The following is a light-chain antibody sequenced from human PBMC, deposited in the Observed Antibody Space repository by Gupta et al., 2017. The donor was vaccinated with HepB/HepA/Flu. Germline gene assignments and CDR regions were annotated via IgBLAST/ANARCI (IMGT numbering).Light chain of an antibody. CDR2: GNS. V-gene: IGLV1-40*01. CDR1: SSNIGAGYD. J-gene: IGLJ2*01. CDR3: QSYDSSLSGVV. Sequence: QSVLTQPPSVSGAPGQRVTISCTGSSSNIGAGYDVHWYQQLPGTAPKLLIYGNSNRPSGVPDRFSGSKSGTSASLAITGLQAEEEADYYGQSYDSSLSGVVFGGGTKLTVL.